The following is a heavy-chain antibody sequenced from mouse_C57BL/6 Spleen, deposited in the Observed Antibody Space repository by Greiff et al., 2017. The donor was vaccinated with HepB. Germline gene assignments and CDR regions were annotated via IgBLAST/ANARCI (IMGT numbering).Heavy chain of an antibody. CDR2: ISDGGSYT. CDR3: ARASSGSDAMDY. D-gene: IGHD3-2*02. Sequence: EVQVVESGGGLVKPGGSLKLSCAASGFTFSSYAMSWVRQTPEKRLEWVATISDGGSYTYYPDNVKGRFTISRDNAKNNLYLQMSHLKSEDTAMYYCARASSGSDAMDYWGQGTSVTVSS. CDR1: GFTFSSYA. V-gene: IGHV5-4*01. J-gene: IGHJ4*01.